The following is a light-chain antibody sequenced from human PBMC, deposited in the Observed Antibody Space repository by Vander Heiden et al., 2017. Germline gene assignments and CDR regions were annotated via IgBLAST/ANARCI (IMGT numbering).Light chain of an antibody. V-gene: IGLV1-40*01. J-gene: IGLJ1*01. CDR3: QSSDSRLYV. Sequence: QSVLTQPPSVSGAPGQRVTISCTGSSSNIGAGYAVHWYQQLPGTAPKLLIYGNTNRPSGVPDRFSGSKSGTSASLGITGLQTEDEADYYCQSSDSRLYVFGTGTKVTVL. CDR2: GNT. CDR1: SSNIGAGYA.